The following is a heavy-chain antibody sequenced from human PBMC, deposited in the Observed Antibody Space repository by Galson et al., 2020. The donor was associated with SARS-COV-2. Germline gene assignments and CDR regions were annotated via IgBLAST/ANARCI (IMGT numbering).Heavy chain of an antibody. V-gene: IGHV1-24*01. D-gene: IGHD3-10*02. CDR3: ATAPAVFGELSRFDD. J-gene: IGHJ4*02. CDR1: GYTLTELS. CDR2: FDPEDGDT. Sequence: GESLKISCKVSGYTLTELSLHWVRQAPGKGLEWMGGFDPEDGDTIYAQKFQGRVTMTEDTSTDTAYMELSSLRSEDTAVYYCATAPAVFGELSRFDDGGQGTLVTVSS.